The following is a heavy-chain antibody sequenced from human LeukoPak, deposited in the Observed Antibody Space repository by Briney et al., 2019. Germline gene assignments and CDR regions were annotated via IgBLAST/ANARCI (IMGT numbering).Heavy chain of an antibody. V-gene: IGHV4-59*08. CDR3: ARHGGVSGTYFPLHHYGMDV. CDR2: VYYSGST. D-gene: IGHD3-16*01. J-gene: IGHJ6*02. CDR1: GASISGYY. Sequence: PSETLSLTCTVSGASISGYYWSWIRQPPGKGLEWIGFVYYSGSTNYSPSLKSRATISIDTSKNQFSLRLSSVTAADTAVYYCARHGGVSGTYFPLHHYGMDVWGQGTTVTVSS.